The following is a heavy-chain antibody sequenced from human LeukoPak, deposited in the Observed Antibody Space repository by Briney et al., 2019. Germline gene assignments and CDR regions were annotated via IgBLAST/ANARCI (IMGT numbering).Heavy chain of an antibody. CDR2: ISYDGSYK. D-gene: IGHD2-15*01. CDR3: ARVGSCSGGSCYYYYYYGMDV. V-gene: IGHV3-30*03. J-gene: IGHJ6*02. Sequence: GGSLRLSCAASGLTFSSFGMHWVRQAPGKGLEWVAVISYDGSYKYYADSVRGRFTISRDNSKNTLYLQMNSLRAEDTAVYYCARVGSCSGGSCYYYYYYGMDVWGQGTTVTVSS. CDR1: GLTFSSFG.